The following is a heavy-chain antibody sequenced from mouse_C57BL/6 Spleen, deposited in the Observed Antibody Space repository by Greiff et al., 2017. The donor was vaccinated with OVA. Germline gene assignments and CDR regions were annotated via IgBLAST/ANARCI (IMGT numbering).Heavy chain of an antibody. V-gene: IGHV5-9-1*02. CDR3: TRVGGNYSYAMDY. CDR1: GFTFSSYA. D-gene: IGHD2-1*01. CDR2: ISRGGDYI. Sequence: EVKLMESGEGLVKPGGSLKLSCAASGFTFSSYAMSWVRQTPEKRLEWVAYISRGGDYIYYADTVKGRFTISRDNARNTLYLQMSSLKSEDTAIYYCTRVGGNYSYAMDYWGQGTSVTVSS. J-gene: IGHJ4*01.